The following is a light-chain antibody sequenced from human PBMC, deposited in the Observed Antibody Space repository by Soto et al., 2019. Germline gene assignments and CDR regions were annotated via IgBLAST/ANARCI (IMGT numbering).Light chain of an antibody. CDR2: DAS. CDR1: QSIVRW. V-gene: IGKV1-5*01. CDR3: QQYNSYSRT. J-gene: IGKJ1*01. Sequence: DIQMTQSPSTLSASVGDRVTITCRASQSIVRWLAWYQQKPGKAPKLLIYDASSLESGVPSRFSGSGSGTEFTITISSLQPYDFATYYCQQYNSYSRTFGQGTKVEIK.